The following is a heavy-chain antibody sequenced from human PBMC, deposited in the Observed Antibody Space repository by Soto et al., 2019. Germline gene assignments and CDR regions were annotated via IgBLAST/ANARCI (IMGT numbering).Heavy chain of an antibody. V-gene: IGHV3-7*01. D-gene: IGHD6-25*01. CDR1: GFTFNTYW. CDR2: IKEDGSEK. Sequence: EVQLVESGGDLVQPGGSLRLSCAASGFTFNTYWMSWVRQAPGKGLEWVANIKEDGSEKYYVDSVKGRFTISRDNAKNLLYMQMNSLGAGETAMDYCAIFTRRSSGDYWGQVTRVTVSS. CDR3: AIFTRRSSGDY. J-gene: IGHJ4*02.